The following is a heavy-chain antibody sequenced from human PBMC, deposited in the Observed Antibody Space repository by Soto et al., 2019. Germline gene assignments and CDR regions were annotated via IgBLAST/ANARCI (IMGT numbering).Heavy chain of an antibody. D-gene: IGHD3-3*01. Sequence: SVKVSCKASVGSFSSYAISWVRQAPGQGLEWMGGIIPIFGTANYAQKFQGRVTITADESTSTAYMELSSLRSEDTAVYYCARDQGYYDFWSGYSTGFDYWGQGTLVTVSS. J-gene: IGHJ4*02. CDR1: VGSFSSYA. CDR3: ARDQGYYDFWSGYSTGFDY. V-gene: IGHV1-69*13. CDR2: IIPIFGTA.